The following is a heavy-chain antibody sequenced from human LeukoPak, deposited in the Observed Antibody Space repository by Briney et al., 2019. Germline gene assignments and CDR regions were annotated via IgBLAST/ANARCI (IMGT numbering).Heavy chain of an antibody. CDR1: GYTFTSSG. CDR2: IGTKSGST. D-gene: IGHD6-13*01. CDR3: ASAGAAAGRSDY. Sequence: ASVKVSCKATGYTFTSSGITWVRQAPGQGLEWMGWIGTKSGSTNYAQKFQGRVTMMTDTSTGTAYMELRSLRSDDSAVYYCASAGAAAGRSDYWGQGTPVTVSS. J-gene: IGHJ4*02. V-gene: IGHV1-18*01.